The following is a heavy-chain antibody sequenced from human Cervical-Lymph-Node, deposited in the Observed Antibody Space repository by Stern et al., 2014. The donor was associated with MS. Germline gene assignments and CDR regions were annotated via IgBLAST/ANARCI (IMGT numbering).Heavy chain of an antibody. Sequence: QVQLQESGPGLVKPSQTLSLTCTVSGGSISTVGYYWTWIRQHPGKGLEWIGYSYHRGSTYYKPSLKSRASISVDTSKNQFSLNVTSVTAADTALYYCARSDRLWGSFDYWGQGTLVTVSS. CDR2: SYHRGST. D-gene: IGHD3-16*01. CDR1: GGSISTVGYY. V-gene: IGHV4-31*03. J-gene: IGHJ4*02. CDR3: ARSDRLWGSFDY.